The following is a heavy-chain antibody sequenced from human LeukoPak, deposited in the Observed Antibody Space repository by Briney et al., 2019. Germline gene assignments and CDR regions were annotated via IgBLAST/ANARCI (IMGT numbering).Heavy chain of an antibody. V-gene: IGHV5-51*01. D-gene: IGHD5-12*01. CDR1: GYSFTSYW. Sequence: ESLKISCKGSGYSFTSYWIGWVRQMPGKGLEWMGIIYPGDSDTRYSPSFQGQVTISADKSISTAYLQWSSLKASDTAMYYCARHLGGYSGYVGYYMDVWGKGTTVTVSS. J-gene: IGHJ6*03. CDR3: ARHLGGYSGYVGYYMDV. CDR2: IYPGDSDT.